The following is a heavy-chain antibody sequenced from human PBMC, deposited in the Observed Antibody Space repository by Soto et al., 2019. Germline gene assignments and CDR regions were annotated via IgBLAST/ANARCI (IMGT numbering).Heavy chain of an antibody. V-gene: IGHV3-23*01. CDR3: AKEYSTSFDY. D-gene: IGHD6-6*01. CDR2: ISAGGSNT. Sequence: GGSLRLSCAASGFSFSNYAMNWVRQAPGKGLEWVSAISAGGSNTNYADSVKGRFTISSDNSKNTLHLQMNGLRADDTAVYYCAKEYSTSFDYWGQGTPVTVSS. CDR1: GFSFSNYA. J-gene: IGHJ4*02.